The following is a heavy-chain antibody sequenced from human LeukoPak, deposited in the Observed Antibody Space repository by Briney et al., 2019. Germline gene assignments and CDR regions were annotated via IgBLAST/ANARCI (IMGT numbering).Heavy chain of an antibody. D-gene: IGHD6-13*01. CDR1: GYTFTSYY. V-gene: IGHV1-46*01. Sequence: ASVKVSCKASGYTFTSYYMHWVRQAAGQWLEWMGIINPSGGSTSYAQKFQGRVTMTRDMSTSTVYMELSSLRSEDTAVYYCARDSGAAQLGYYYYYMDVWGKGTTVTVSS. J-gene: IGHJ6*03. CDR3: ARDSGAAQLGYYYYYMDV. CDR2: INPSGGST.